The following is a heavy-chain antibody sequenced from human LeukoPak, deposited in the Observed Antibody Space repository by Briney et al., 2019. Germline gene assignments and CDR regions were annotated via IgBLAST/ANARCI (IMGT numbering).Heavy chain of an antibody. V-gene: IGHV1-18*04. CDR3: ARDGDGAFDI. D-gene: IGHD2-21*02. CDR2: ISAYNGNT. Sequence: ASVKASCKASGYTFTGYYMHWVRQAPGQGLEWMGWISAYNGNTSYAQKLQGRVTMTTDTSMSTAYMELRSLRSDDTAVYYCARDGDGAFDIWGQGTMVTVSS. J-gene: IGHJ3*02. CDR1: GYTFTGYY.